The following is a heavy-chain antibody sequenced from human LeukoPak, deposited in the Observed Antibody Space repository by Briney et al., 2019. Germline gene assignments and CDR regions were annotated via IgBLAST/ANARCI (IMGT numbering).Heavy chain of an antibody. D-gene: IGHD1-1*01. CDR2: ISDSGGST. CDR1: GFIFNNYA. J-gene: IGHJ3*02. V-gene: IGHV3-23*01. Sequence: PGESLRLSCAASGFIFNNYAMSWVRQAPGKGLEWVSGISDSGGSTYYADSVKGRFTISRDNAKNSLYLQMNSLRAEDTAVYYCATAGTTTRAIWGQGTMVTVSS. CDR3: ATAGTTTRAI.